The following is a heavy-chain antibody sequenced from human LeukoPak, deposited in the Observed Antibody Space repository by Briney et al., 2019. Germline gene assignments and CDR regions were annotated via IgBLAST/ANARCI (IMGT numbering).Heavy chain of an antibody. CDR1: GYSISSGYY. V-gene: IGHV4-38-2*01. CDR2: FYHSDSI. Sequence: PSETLSLTCAVSGYSISSGYYWSWIRPPPGKGLEWIGSFYHSDSIYYNPSLESQVTMSVDTSKNQFSLKLSLGTAADTAVYYCARQHDSYHYYYVDVWGKGTTVTVSS. J-gene: IGHJ6*03. CDR3: ARQHDSYHYYYVDV. D-gene: IGHD1-1*01.